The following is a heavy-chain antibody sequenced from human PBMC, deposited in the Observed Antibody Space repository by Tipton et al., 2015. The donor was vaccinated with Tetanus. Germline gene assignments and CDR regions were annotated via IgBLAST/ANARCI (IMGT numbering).Heavy chain of an antibody. CDR3: ARANNEFPKKGPFDY. CDR2: VRPGGSP. J-gene: IGHJ4*02. Sequence: GLVKPSETLSLTCGVSGASFSGSYWSWIRQPPGKGLEWVGEVRPGGSPYYNPSLKSRATIAVDTSKNHFSLKLTSVTAADTAVYYCARANNEFPKKGPFDYWGQGALVLVSS. V-gene: IGHV4-34*01. CDR1: GASFSGSY. D-gene: IGHD1-1*01.